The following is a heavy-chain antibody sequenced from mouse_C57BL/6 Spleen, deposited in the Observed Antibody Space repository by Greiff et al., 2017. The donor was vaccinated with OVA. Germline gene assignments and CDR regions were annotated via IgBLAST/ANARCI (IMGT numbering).Heavy chain of an antibody. V-gene: IGHV1-81*01. Sequence: QVQLKESGAELARPGASVKLSCKASGYTFTSYGISWVKQRTGQGLEWIGEIYPRSGNTYYNEKFKGKATLTADKSSSTAYMELRSLTSEDSAVYFGARSAYDRKGGFAYWGQGTLVTVSA. CDR1: GYTFTSYG. D-gene: IGHD2-14*01. J-gene: IGHJ3*01. CDR2: IYPRSGNT. CDR3: ARSAYDRKGGFAY.